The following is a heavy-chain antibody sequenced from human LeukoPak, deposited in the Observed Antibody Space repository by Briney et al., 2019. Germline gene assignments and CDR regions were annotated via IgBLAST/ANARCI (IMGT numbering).Heavy chain of an antibody. V-gene: IGHV3-23*01. CDR2: ISGGGDKA. D-gene: IGHD6-19*01. J-gene: IGHJ3*01. CDR1: GFTFTTYA. CDR3: AKDLALAGTGGGFDV. Sequence: GGSLRLSCAASGFTFTTYAINWVRQAPGKGLEWVSGISGGGDKAYYADSVNGRFTISRDNSKNTVSLQTSSLRAEDTALYYCAKDLALAGTGGGFDVWGQGTRVAVSS.